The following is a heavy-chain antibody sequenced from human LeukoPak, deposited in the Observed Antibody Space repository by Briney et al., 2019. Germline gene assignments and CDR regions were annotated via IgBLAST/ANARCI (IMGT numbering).Heavy chain of an antibody. Sequence: ASVKVSCKVSGYTLTELSMHWVRQAPGKGLEWMGGFDPVDGETIYAQKFQGRVTMTEDTSTDTAYMELSSLRSEDTAVYYCATVGCSSTSCSTGYYYYYYMDVWGKGTTVTVSS. V-gene: IGHV1-24*01. CDR2: FDPVDGET. D-gene: IGHD2-2*02. CDR1: GYTLTELS. J-gene: IGHJ6*03. CDR3: ATVGCSSTSCSTGYYYYYYMDV.